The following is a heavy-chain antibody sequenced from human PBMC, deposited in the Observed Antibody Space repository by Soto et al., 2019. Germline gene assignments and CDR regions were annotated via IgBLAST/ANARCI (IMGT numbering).Heavy chain of an antibody. V-gene: IGHV3-23*01. CDR3: ATYVQIWFPSQHPYFDF. D-gene: IGHD5-18*01. CDR1: GFTFSSDA. J-gene: IGHJ4*02. CDR2: ISGTGIST. Sequence: GGSLRLSCAASGFTFSSDAMSWVRQAPGKGLEWVSAISGTGISTYYADSVKGRFTISRDNSKNTLYLQMNSLRAEDTAKYYCATYVQIWFPSQHPYFDFWGQGTLVTVS.